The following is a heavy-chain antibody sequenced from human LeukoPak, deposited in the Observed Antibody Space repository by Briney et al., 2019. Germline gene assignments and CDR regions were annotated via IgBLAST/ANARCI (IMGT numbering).Heavy chain of an antibody. Sequence: GGSLRLSCAASGFTFSSYGMHWVRQAPGKGLEWVAFIRYDGSNKYYADSVKGRFTISRDNSKNTLYLQMNRLRAEDTAVYYCAKDAAPGMGKLDYWGQGTLVTVSS. D-gene: IGHD3-10*01. CDR1: GFTFSSYG. CDR2: IRYDGSNK. V-gene: IGHV3-30*02. CDR3: AKDAAPGMGKLDY. J-gene: IGHJ4*02.